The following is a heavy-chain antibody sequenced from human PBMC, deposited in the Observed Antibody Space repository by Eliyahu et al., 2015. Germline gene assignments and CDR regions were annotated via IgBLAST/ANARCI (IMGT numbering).Heavy chain of an antibody. J-gene: IGHJ4*02. CDR2: IIPIFATA. D-gene: IGHD2-2*01. Sequence: QVQLVQSGAEVKKPGSXVKVSCXASGXXXSKNAISWVRQAPGQGPEWMGGIIPIFATANYAQKFQGRVTISADESTNTVHMELSSLTSDDTAVYYCARGGEEHQLQSRPFDYWGQGTLVIVSS. V-gene: IGHV1-69*01. CDR3: ARGGEEHQLQSRPFDY. CDR1: GXXXSKNA.